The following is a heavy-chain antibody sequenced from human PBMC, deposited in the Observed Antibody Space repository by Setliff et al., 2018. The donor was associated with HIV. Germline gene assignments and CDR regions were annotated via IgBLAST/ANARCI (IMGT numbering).Heavy chain of an antibody. V-gene: IGHV4-59*01. CDR1: GGYISSYY. J-gene: IGHJ4*02. CDR3: ARYSSGWYGFDY. D-gene: IGHD6-13*01. Sequence: SETLSLTCTVSGGYISSYYWSWIRQPPGKGLEWIGYIYYSESTNYNPSLKSRVTISVDTSKNQFSLKLSSVTAADTAVYYCARYSSGWYGFDYWGQGTLVTVSS. CDR2: IYYSEST.